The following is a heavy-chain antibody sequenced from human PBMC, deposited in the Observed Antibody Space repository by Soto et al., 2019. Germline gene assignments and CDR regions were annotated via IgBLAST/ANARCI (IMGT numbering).Heavy chain of an antibody. CDR3: ARERGEGDYDLDY. CDR2: IIPIFGTA. CDR1: GGTFSSYA. V-gene: IGHV1-69*01. Sequence: QVQLVQSGAEVKKPGSSVKVSCKASGGTFSSYAISWVRQAPGQGLEWMGGIIPIFGTANYAQKFQGRVTITADESTXXAXXXXXXXXXXXXXXXXCARERGEGDYDLDYXXXGXXXTVSX. D-gene: IGHD4-17*01. J-gene: IGHJ4*01.